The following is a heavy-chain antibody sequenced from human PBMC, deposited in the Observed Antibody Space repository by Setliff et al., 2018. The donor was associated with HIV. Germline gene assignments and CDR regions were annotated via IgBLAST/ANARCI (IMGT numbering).Heavy chain of an antibody. D-gene: IGHD1-26*01. CDR1: GGSISSHY. V-gene: IGHV4-59*11. CDR3: ARLRGMEWELIGLDY. CDR2: IHYSGST. J-gene: IGHJ4*02. Sequence: PSETLSLTCAVSGGSISSHYWSWIRQSPEKGLEWIGYIHYSGSTNYNPSLKSRVTISLDTSKNQFSLKLSSVTAADTAIYYCARLRGMEWELIGLDYWGRGTLVTVS.